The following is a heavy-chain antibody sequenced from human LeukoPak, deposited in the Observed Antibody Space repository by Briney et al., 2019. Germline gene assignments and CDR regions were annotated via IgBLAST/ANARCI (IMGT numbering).Heavy chain of an antibody. Sequence: SVKGRFTISRDNAKNSLYLQMNSLRAEDTAVYYCARVGGITIFGVVISYYYMDVWGKGTTVTVSS. D-gene: IGHD3-3*01. J-gene: IGHJ6*03. V-gene: IGHV3-21*01. CDR3: ARVGGITIFGVVISYYYMDV.